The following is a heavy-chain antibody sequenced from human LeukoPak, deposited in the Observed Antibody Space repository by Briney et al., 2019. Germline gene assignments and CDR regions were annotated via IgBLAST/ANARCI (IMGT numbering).Heavy chain of an antibody. J-gene: IGHJ4*02. CDR1: GFTFGFSNYA. D-gene: IGHD6-19*01. V-gene: IGHV3-23*01. Sequence: GGSLRLSCAASGFTFGFSNYAMSWVRQAPGKGLEWISAISGSGDNTYYADSVKGRFTVSRDNSKNTLYLQVNSLRAEDTAVYWCAKVIAVAGVFDYWGQGTLVTVSS. CDR3: AKVIAVAGVFDY. CDR2: ISGSGDNT.